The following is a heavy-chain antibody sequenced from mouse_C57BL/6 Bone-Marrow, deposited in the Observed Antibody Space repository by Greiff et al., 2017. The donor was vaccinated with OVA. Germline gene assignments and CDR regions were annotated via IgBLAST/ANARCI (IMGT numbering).Heavy chain of an antibody. CDR1: GYTFTSYW. J-gene: IGHJ3*01. D-gene: IGHD1-1*01. CDR2: IYPGSGST. CDR3: ARGDYYYGSSYFFAY. Sequence: QVQLKQPGAELVKPGASVKMSCKASGYTFTSYWITWVKQRPGQGLEWIGDIYPGSGSTNYNEKFKSKATLTVDTSSSTAYMQLSSLTSEDSAVYYCARGDYYYGSSYFFAYWGQGTLVTVSA. V-gene: IGHV1-55*01.